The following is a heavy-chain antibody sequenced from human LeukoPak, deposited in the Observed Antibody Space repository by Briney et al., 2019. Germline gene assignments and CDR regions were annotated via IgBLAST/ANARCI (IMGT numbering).Heavy chain of an antibody. D-gene: IGHD3-3*01. CDR3: AREGYDFWSGYSGGRDYYYDMDV. CDR2: TIPIFGTA. CDR1: GGTFSSYA. V-gene: IGHV1-69*05. J-gene: IGHJ6*03. Sequence: GSSVKVSCKASGGTFSSYAISWVRQAPGQGLEWMGGTIPIFGTANYAQKFQGRVTITTDESTSTAYMELSSLRSEDTAVYYCAREGYDFWSGYSGGRDYYYDMDVWGKGTTVTVSS.